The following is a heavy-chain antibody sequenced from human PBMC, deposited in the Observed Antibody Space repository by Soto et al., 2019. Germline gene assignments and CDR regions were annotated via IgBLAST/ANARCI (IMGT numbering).Heavy chain of an antibody. V-gene: IGHV4-39*01. Sequence: PADPLSLTCTVAGGSVSNDTSFWRWSREPPGRGLEWIGNIYYRGSTYYNTSLKRRVTISLDTSNNQYSLKLSSVTAAETAVNYCPSIGGLTGNISAWYKYEPWGRGTLVTAPQ. CDR2: IYYRGST. CDR3: PSIGGLTGNISAWYKYEP. CDR1: GGSVSNDTSF. D-gene: IGHD3-16*01. J-gene: IGHJ5*02.